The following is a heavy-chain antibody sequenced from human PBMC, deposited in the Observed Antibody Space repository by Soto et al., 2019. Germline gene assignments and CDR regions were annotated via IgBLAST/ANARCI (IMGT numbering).Heavy chain of an antibody. V-gene: IGHV4-39*01. J-gene: IGHJ2*01. CDR1: GGSISSSSYY. Sequence: SETLSLTCTVSGGSISSSSYYWGWIRQPPGKGLEWIGSIYYSGSTYYNPSLKSRVTISVDTSKNQFSLKLSSVTAADTAVYYCARHFVVTAPYWYFDLWGRGTLVTVSS. CDR2: IYYSGST. CDR3: ARHFVVTAPYWYFDL. D-gene: IGHD2-21*02.